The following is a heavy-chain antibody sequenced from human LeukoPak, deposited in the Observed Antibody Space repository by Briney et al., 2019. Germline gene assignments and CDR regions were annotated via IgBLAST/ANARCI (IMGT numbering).Heavy chain of an antibody. CDR3: ARGVGATFFDY. Sequence: GGSLRLSCAASGFTVSSNYMSWVRQAPGKGLEWVSVIYSGGSTYYADSVKGRFTISRDNSKNTLYLQMNSLRAVDTAVYYCARGVGATFFDYWGQGTLVTVSS. J-gene: IGHJ4*02. D-gene: IGHD1-26*01. CDR2: IYSGGST. V-gene: IGHV3-53*01. CDR1: GFTVSSNY.